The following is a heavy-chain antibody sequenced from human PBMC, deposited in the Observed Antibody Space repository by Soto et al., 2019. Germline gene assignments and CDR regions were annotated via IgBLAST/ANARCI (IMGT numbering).Heavy chain of an antibody. CDR1: GGTFSSYA. Sequence: ASVKVSCKASGGTFSSYAISWVLQAPGQGLEWMGGIIPIFGTANYAQKFQGRVTITADESTSTAYMELRGLRSEDTAVYYCAILGTYYFDNSDNYFDFWGQGTLVTVSS. D-gene: IGHD3-22*01. V-gene: IGHV1-69*13. J-gene: IGHJ4*02. CDR2: IIPIFGTA. CDR3: AILGTYYFDNSDNYFDF.